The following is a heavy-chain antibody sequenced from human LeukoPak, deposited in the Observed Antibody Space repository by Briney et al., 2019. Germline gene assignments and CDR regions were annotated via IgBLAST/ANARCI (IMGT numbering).Heavy chain of an antibody. D-gene: IGHD2-2*01. J-gene: IGHJ4*02. Sequence: ASVKVSCKASGYTFTTYAIHWVRQAPGQGLQWMGWISVGDGKTNYSQKFQGRVTLTRDTSASTAYLELTSLISEDTAVYYCARGYSGVVPDAPPDFWGQGTPVTVSS. CDR3: ARGYSGVVPDAPPDF. CDR1: GYTFTTYA. CDR2: ISVGDGKT. V-gene: IGHV1-3*01.